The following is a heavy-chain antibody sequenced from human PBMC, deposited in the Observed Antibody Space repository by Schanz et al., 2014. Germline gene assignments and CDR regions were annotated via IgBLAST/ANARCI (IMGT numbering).Heavy chain of an antibody. CDR2: ISDDGSNH. CDR1: GFTFFGSFA. V-gene: IGHV3-30*18. CDR3: AKATYYDILTGYFPIDY. Sequence: VQLLESGGGLVQPGGSLRLSCVASGFTFFGSFAMSWVRQAPGKGLEWVAVISDDGSNHYYPDSVKGRFTISRDNSKNTLYLQMNSLRSEDTAVYYCAKATYYDILTGYFPIDYWGQGTLVTVSS. J-gene: IGHJ4*02. D-gene: IGHD3-9*01.